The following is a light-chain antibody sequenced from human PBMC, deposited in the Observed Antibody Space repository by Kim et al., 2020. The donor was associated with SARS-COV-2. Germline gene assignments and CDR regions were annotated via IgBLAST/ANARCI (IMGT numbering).Light chain of an antibody. V-gene: IGKV3-20*01. Sequence: GERATLSCRASQSIGSSDLAWYQQKPGQAPRLLIYDASTRATGIPDRFSGSGSGTDFTLTISRLEPEDFAVYSCQQYYDSPLTFGGGTKVDIK. CDR1: QSIGSSD. J-gene: IGKJ4*01. CDR2: DAS. CDR3: QQYYDSPLT.